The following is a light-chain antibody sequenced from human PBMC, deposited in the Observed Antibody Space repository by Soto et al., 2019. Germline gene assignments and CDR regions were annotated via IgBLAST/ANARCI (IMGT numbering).Light chain of an antibody. CDR2: DVS. CDR3: SSYTSSSTLS. CDR1: SSDVGGYNY. V-gene: IGLV2-14*01. Sequence: QSALNQPASVSGSPGQSITISCTGTSSDVGGYNYVSWYQQHPGKAPKLMIYDVSNRPSGVSNRFSGSKSGNTASLTISGLQAEDEADYYCSSYTSSSTLSFGTGTKLTVL. J-gene: IGLJ1*01.